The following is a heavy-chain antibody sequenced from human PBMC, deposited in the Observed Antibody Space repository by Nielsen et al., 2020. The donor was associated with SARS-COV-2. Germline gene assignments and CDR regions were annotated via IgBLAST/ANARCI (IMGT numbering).Heavy chain of an antibody. J-gene: IGHJ5*02. CDR1: GGSFSGYY. CDR3: ARGLLTMVRGVIPSFDP. Sequence: SETLSLTCAVYGGSFSGYYWSWIRQPPGKGLEWIGEINHSGSTNYNPSLKSRVTISVDTSKNQFSLKLSSVTAADTAVYYCARGLLTMVRGVIPSFDPWGQGTLVTVSS. D-gene: IGHD3-10*01. V-gene: IGHV4-34*01. CDR2: INHSGST.